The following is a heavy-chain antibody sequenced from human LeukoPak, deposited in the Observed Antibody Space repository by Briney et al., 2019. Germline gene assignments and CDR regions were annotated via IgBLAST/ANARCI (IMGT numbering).Heavy chain of an antibody. CDR3: AKEGVYYYDSSGYRYH. D-gene: IGHD3-22*01. CDR2: ISGSGGST. Sequence: HPGGSLRLSCAASGFTFSSYAMSWVRQAPGKGLEWVSAISGSGGSTYYADSVKGRFTISRDNSKNTLYLQMNSLRAEDTAVYYCAKEGVYYYDSSGYRYHWGQGTLVTVSS. J-gene: IGHJ5*02. CDR1: GFTFSSYA. V-gene: IGHV3-23*01.